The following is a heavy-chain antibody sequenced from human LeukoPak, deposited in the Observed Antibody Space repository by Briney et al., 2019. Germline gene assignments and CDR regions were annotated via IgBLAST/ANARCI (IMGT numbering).Heavy chain of an antibody. D-gene: IGHD3-22*01. CDR1: GGSISSFY. V-gene: IGHV4-59*01. Sequence: SETLSLTCTVSGGSISSFYWSWFRQPSGKGLEWIGYIYDSGSTNYKSSLKSRVTISVDTSKNQFSLKLNSVTAADTAVYYCARGVYYYASSVYYYSYYFDYWGQGTLVTVSS. J-gene: IGHJ4*02. CDR2: IYDSGST. CDR3: ARGVYYYASSVYYYSYYFDY.